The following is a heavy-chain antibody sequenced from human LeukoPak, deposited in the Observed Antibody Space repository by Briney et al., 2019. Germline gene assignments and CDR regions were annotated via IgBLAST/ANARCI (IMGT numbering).Heavy chain of an antibody. CDR2: MNPNSGNT. J-gene: IGHJ5*02. V-gene: IGHV1-8*01. Sequence: GASVKVSCKASGYTFTSYDINWVRQATGQGLEWMGWMNPNSGNTGYAQKFQGRVTMTRNTSISTAYMELSSLRSEDTAVYYCARAYCSSSWYSSWFDPWGQGTLVTVSS. CDR3: ARAYCSSSWYSSWFDP. CDR1: GYTFTSYD. D-gene: IGHD6-13*01.